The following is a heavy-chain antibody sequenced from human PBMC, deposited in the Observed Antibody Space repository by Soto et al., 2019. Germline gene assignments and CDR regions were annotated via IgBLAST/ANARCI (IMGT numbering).Heavy chain of an antibody. CDR2: IFSNDEK. D-gene: IGHD3-10*01. CDR3: ARIRNGYMVRGVITTYYFDY. J-gene: IGHJ4*02. Sequence: QVTLKESGPVLVKPTETLTLTCTVSGFSLSNARMGVSWIRQPPGKALEWLAHIFSNDEKSYSTSLKSRLTISKDTSKSQVGRTMTNMDPVDTATYYCARIRNGYMVRGVITTYYFDYWGQGTLVTVSS. V-gene: IGHV2-26*01. CDR1: GFSLSNARMG.